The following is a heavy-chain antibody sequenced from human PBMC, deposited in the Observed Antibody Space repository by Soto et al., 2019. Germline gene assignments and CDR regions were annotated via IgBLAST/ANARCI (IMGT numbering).Heavy chain of an antibody. J-gene: IGHJ3*02. Sequence: QVQLQESGPGLVKPSQTLSLTCTVSGGSISSGGYYWSWIRQHPGKGLEWIGYIYYSGSTYYNPSLKIRVTISVDTSKNQFSLKLSSVTAADTAVYYCARSQDIVVVVAATAATFDIWGQGTMVTVSS. CDR3: ARSQDIVVVVAATAATFDI. CDR2: IYYSGST. V-gene: IGHV4-31*03. CDR1: GGSISSGGYY. D-gene: IGHD2-15*01.